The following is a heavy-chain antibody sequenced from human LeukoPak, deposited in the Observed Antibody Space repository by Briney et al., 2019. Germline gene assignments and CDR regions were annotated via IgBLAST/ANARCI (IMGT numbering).Heavy chain of an antibody. D-gene: IGHD3-10*02. V-gene: IGHV3-23*01. CDR3: AELGITMIGGV. J-gene: IGHJ6*04. CDR1: GFTFSSYG. Sequence: RGGSLRLSCAASGFTFSSYGMSWVRQAPGKGLEWVSVISGSGGSTYYADSVKGRFTISRDNAKNSLYLQMNSLRAEDTAVYYCAELGITMIGGVWGKGTTVTISS. CDR2: ISGSGGST.